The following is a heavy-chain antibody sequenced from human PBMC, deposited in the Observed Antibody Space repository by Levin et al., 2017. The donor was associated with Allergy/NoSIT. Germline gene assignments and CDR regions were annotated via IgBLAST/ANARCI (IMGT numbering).Heavy chain of an antibody. V-gene: IGHV3-49*04. CDR1: GFTFGEYA. CDR3: SRAGDLGLAY. Sequence: LTGGSLRLSCTTSGFTFGEYAMNWVRQAPGKGLEWVGFIRSKAYGGTLKYAASVQGRFTISSEDTKSIAYVQMNSPKTEDTAVYYCSRAGDLGLAYWGQGTLVTVSS. J-gene: IGHJ4*02. CDR2: IRSKAYGGTL. D-gene: IGHD3-16*01.